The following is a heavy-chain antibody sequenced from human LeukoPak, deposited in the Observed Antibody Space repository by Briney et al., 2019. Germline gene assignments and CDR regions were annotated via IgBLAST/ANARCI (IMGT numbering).Heavy chain of an antibody. V-gene: IGHV3-23*01. Sequence: GGSLRLSCAASGFTFSNYAMSWVRQAPGKGLEWVSAISGSGDGTYSADSVKGRFTISRDNSKNTLYLQMNSLRAEDTAVYYCGKPFYSGYDSHFDYWGQGTLVTVSS. D-gene: IGHD5-12*01. CDR3: GKPFYSGYDSHFDY. J-gene: IGHJ4*02. CDR1: GFTFSNYA. CDR2: ISGSGDGT.